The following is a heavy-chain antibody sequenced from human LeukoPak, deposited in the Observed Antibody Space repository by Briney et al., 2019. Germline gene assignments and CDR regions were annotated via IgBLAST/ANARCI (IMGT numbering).Heavy chain of an antibody. Sequence: GGSLRLSCAASGFAFSSCWMHWVRQAPGKGLVWVSRINGDGSSTGYADSVKGRLTISRDNANNMMYLQMESLRAEDSATYYCVRGTTYSSTKADFWGQGTLVTVSS. CDR1: GFAFSSCW. D-gene: IGHD6-13*01. V-gene: IGHV3-74*01. CDR3: VRGTTYSSTKADF. J-gene: IGHJ4*02. CDR2: INGDGSST.